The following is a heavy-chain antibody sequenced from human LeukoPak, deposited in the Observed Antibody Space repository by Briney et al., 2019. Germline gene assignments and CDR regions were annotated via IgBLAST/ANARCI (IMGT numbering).Heavy chain of an antibody. CDR3: ARGGPGYCSSTSCTEXY. CDR2: ISGSGGST. CDR1: GFTFSSYA. V-gene: IGHV3-23*01. J-gene: IGHJ4*02. D-gene: IGHD2-2*01. Sequence: PGGSLRLSCAASGFTFSSYAMSWVRQAPGKGLEWVSAISGSGGSTYYADPVKGRFTISRDNSKNTLYLQMNSLRAEDTALYYCARGGPGYCSSTSCTEXYWGLGTLVTVSS.